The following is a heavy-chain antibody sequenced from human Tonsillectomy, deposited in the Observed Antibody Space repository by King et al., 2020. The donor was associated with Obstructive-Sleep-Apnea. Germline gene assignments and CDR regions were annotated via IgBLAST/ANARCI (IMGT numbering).Heavy chain of an antibody. J-gene: IGHJ4*02. Sequence: QLQEAGPGLVKPSQTLSLTCTVSCGSISRGDDYLSWIRQPPGKGLGWIGYIYYSWSTYYHPSLKSRVTVPVDTSKNQFSLTLSSVTAPDTAVYYCARDRCSGGGCSLDSWGQGTLVTVSS. V-gene: IGHV4-30-4*01. CDR1: CGSISRGDDY. D-gene: IGHD2-15*01. CDR2: IYYSWST. CDR3: ARDRCSGGGCSLDS.